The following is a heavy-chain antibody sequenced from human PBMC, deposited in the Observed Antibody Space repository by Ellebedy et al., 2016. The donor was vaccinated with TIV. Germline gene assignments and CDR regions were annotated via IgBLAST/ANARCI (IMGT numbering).Heavy chain of an antibody. V-gene: IGHV2-70*01. CDR2: VAWDDDK. D-gene: IGHD4-17*01. CDR1: GFSLSTNGMC. Sequence: SGPTLVKPTQTLTLTCSFSGFSLSTNGMCVSWIRQPPGKALEWLALVAWDDDKTYTTSLKTRLTISKDTSKNQVVLTMTNMDPVDTATYYCARMRAEDYGDHGQIDYWGQGTLVTVSS. CDR3: ARMRAEDYGDHGQIDY. J-gene: IGHJ4*02.